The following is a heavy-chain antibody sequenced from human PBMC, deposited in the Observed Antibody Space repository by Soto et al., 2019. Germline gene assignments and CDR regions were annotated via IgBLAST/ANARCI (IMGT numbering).Heavy chain of an antibody. V-gene: IGHV4-4*07. Sequence: QVQLQESGPGLEKPSETLTLTCKVSSGSVSNYYWSWIRQPAGKGLEWIGRIYTGGSTNYNPSLKSRVTMSVDTSKNQFSLRLTSVTAADTAVYYCARDSVGPPGGGSWTMPFDSWGRGTLVTVSS. CDR2: IYTGGST. J-gene: IGHJ4*02. D-gene: IGHD2-15*01. CDR1: SGSVSNYY. CDR3: ARDSVGPPGGGSWTMPFDS.